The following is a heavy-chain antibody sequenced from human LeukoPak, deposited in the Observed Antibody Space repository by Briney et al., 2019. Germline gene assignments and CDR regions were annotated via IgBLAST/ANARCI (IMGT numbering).Heavy chain of an antibody. V-gene: IGHV3-7*01. CDR3: ARGVIIRGRLDP. J-gene: IGHJ5*02. Sequence: GGSLRLSCAASGFIFRNYWMSWVRQAPGKGLEWVANIKEDGSEKYYVESVKGQFTIYRDNAKNSLYLQMGSLRAEDTAVYYCARGVIIRGRLDPWGQGTLVTVSS. CDR2: IKEDGSEK. CDR1: GFIFRNYW. D-gene: IGHD3-16*02.